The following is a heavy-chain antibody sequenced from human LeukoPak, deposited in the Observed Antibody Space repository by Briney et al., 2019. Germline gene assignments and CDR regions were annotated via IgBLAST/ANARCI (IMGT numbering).Heavy chain of an antibody. CDR3: ARRGSYYDSRNYPSLGGLNFAD. CDR2: IYKPGNT. V-gene: IGHV4-59*08. D-gene: IGHD3-22*01. CDR1: GASINSDY. J-gene: IGHJ4*02. Sequence: SETLSPTCSVSGASINSDYWSWIRHPPGGGVEWVGYIYKPGNTDYISSYRGRVTRPLDISKHKASMRLSSVTTTDTAEYYCARRGSYYDSRNYPSLGGLNFADWGQGSMVTVST.